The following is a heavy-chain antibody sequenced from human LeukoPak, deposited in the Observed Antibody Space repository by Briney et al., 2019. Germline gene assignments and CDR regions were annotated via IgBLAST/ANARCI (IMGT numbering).Heavy chain of an antibody. D-gene: IGHD1-26*01. J-gene: IGHJ3*02. Sequence: GGSLRLSCAASGFTFSSYTMSWVRQAPGKGLEWVSAISGSGGSTYYADSVKGRFTISRDNSKNTLYLQMNSLRAEDTAVYYCAKDIVVYRYAFDIWGQGTMVTVSS. CDR1: GFTFSSYT. CDR2: ISGSGGST. V-gene: IGHV3-23*01. CDR3: AKDIVVYRYAFDI.